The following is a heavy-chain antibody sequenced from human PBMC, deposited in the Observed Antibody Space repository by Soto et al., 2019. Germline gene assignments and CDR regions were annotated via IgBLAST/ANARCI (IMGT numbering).Heavy chain of an antibody. CDR3: ARGSYGDYSD. CDR1: GFAFSSST. J-gene: IGHJ4*02. Sequence: EVQLVESGGGLVKPGESLRLSCTASGFAFSSSTMNWVRQAPGKGLEWVSSISSDSAYIYYAGSVKGRFTISRDNAKNSLFLQMNSLRAEDTAVYYCARGSYGDYSDWGQGTLVTVSS. D-gene: IGHD4-17*01. V-gene: IGHV3-21*01. CDR2: ISSDSAYI.